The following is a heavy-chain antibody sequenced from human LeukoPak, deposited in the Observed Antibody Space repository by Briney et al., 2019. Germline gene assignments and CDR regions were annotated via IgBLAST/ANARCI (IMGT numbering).Heavy chain of an antibody. V-gene: IGHV5-51*01. CDR2: IYPGDSDT. CDR3: ARRKFPDYYGSGSPYNWFDP. J-gene: IGHJ5*02. Sequence: GASLKISCKGSGYSFTSYWIGWVPQMPGKGLEWMGIIYPGDSDTRYSPSFQGQVTISADKSISTAYLQWSSLKASDTAMYYCARRKFPDYYGSGSPYNWFDPWGQGTLVTVSS. D-gene: IGHD3-10*01. CDR1: GYSFTSYW.